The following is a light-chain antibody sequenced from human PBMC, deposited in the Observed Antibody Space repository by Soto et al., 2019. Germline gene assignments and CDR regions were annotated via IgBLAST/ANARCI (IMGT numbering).Light chain of an antibody. V-gene: IGLV2-14*01. CDR3: SSYTSSSTPWV. Sequence: QSVLTQPASVSGSPGQSITISCTGTSSDVGGYNYVSWYQQHPGKAPKFMIYEVSNRPSGVSNRFSGSKSGNTASLTISGLQAEDEADYYCSSYTSSSTPWVFGGGPQLTVL. CDR1: SSDVGGYNY. J-gene: IGLJ3*02. CDR2: EVS.